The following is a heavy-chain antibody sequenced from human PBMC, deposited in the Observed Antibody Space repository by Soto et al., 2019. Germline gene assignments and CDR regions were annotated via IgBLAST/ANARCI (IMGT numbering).Heavy chain of an antibody. CDR2: ISPNSGVT. J-gene: IGHJ4*02. CDR1: GNTFSDYY. V-gene: IGHV1-2*02. Sequence: ASVKVSCKASGNTFSDYYVHWVRQAPGQGLEWMGWISPNSGVTSYAQKFQGRVTMTRDTSISTVYMELNRLRSDDTAVYYCARDREGYLDFWVQGALVTVSS. CDR3: ARDREGYLDF.